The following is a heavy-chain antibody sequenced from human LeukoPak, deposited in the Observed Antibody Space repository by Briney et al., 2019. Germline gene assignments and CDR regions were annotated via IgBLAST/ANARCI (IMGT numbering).Heavy chain of an antibody. CDR2: ISGSGGST. CDR3: AKDRSCTNDVCHGDFDY. D-gene: IGHD2-8*01. CDR1: GFTFSSYA. V-gene: IGHV3-23*01. J-gene: IGHJ4*02. Sequence: PGGSLRLSCAASGFTFSSYAMSWVRQAPGKGREWVSTISGSGGSTYYADSVKGRFTISRDNSKNTVYLQMNSLRAEDTAVYYCAKDRSCTNDVCHGDFDYWGQGTLVTVSS.